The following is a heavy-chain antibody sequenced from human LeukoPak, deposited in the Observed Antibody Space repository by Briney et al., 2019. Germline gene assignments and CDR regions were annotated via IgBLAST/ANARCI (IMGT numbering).Heavy chain of an antibody. CDR1: GGSISSYY. D-gene: IGHD4-11*01. CDR3: ARATVTTIDY. CDR2: IYYSGST. Sequence: SETLSLTCTVSGGSISSYYWNWIRQPPGKGLEWIGYIYYSGSTNYNPSLKSRVTISVDTSKNQFSLKLSSVTAADTAVYYCARATVTTIDYWGQGTLVTVSS. V-gene: IGHV4-59*01. J-gene: IGHJ4*02.